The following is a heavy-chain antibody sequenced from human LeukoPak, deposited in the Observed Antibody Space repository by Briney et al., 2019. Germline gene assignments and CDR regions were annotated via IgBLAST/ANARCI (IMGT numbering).Heavy chain of an antibody. V-gene: IGHV3-15*01. CDR2: IKSKTDGGTT. Sequence: PGGSLRLSCAASGFTFSSYGMHWVRQAPGKGLEWVGRIKSKTDGGTTDYAAPVKGRFTISRDDSKNTLYLQMNSLKTEDTAVYYCTTVLLWFGVPFDYWGQGTLVTVSS. CDR1: GFTFSSYG. D-gene: IGHD3-10*01. CDR3: TTVLLWFGVPFDY. J-gene: IGHJ4*02.